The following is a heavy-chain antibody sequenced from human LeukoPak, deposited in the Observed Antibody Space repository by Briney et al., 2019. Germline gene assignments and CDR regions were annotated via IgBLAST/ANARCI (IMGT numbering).Heavy chain of an antibody. CDR2: ISAYNGNT. CDR1: GYTFTSYG. Sequence: GVSVKVSCKASGYTFTSYGISWVRQAPGQGLEWMGWISAYNGNTNYAQKLQGRVTMTADTSTSTAYMELRSLRSDDTAVYYCARPSRDIVVVVAATEDDAFDIWGQGTMVTVSS. V-gene: IGHV1-18*01. J-gene: IGHJ3*02. CDR3: ARPSRDIVVVVAATEDDAFDI. D-gene: IGHD2-15*01.